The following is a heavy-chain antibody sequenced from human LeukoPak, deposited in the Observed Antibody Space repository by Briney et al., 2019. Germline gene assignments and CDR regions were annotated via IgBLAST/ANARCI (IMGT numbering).Heavy chain of an antibody. CDR1: GFTFSSYA. Sequence: GGSLRLSCAASGFTFSSYAMSWVRQAPGKGLEWVSAISGSGGSTYYADSVKGRFTISRDNSKNTLYLQMNSLRAEDTAVYYCAKGSGYDCSYYYYMDVWGKGTTVTVPS. J-gene: IGHJ6*03. CDR3: AKGSGYDCSYYYYMDV. D-gene: IGHD5-12*01. V-gene: IGHV3-23*01. CDR2: ISGSGGST.